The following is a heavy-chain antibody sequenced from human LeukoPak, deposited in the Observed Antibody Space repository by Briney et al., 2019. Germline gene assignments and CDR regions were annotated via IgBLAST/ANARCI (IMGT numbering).Heavy chain of an antibody. CDR2: IYYSGKT. CDR1: GGSISSSSYY. J-gene: IGHJ6*03. CDR3: ARGPTYYYGSGSHYYYYYMDV. D-gene: IGHD3-10*01. V-gene: IGHV4-39*01. Sequence: SETLSLTCTVSGGSISSSSYYWGWIRQPPGKGLEWIGSIYYSGKTYYNPSLKSRVTISVDTSKNQFSLKLSSVTAADTAVYYCARGPTYYYGSGSHYYYYYMDVWGKGTTVTVSS.